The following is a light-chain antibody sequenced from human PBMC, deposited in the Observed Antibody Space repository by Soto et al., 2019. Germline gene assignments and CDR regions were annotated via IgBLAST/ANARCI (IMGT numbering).Light chain of an antibody. CDR1: SSDVGIYNP. V-gene: IGLV2-23*01. CDR2: EDS. CDR3: CSYAGSSWV. J-gene: IGLJ3*02. Sequence: QSALTQPASVSGSPGQSITISCTGTSSDVGIYNPVSWYQQHPGKAPKVMIYEDSKRPSGVSNRFSGSRSGNTASLTISGLQAEDEADYYCCSYAGSSWVFGGGTKLTVL.